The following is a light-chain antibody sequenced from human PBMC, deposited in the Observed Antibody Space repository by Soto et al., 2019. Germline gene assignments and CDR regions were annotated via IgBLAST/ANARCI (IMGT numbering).Light chain of an antibody. CDR3: YSYAATYTFG. CDR1: SRNVGSYNL. V-gene: IGLV2-23*03. J-gene: IGLJ2*01. Sequence: QSALTQPASLSGSPGQSITISCTGTSRNVGSYNLVSWYQHHPGKAPKLIIYEGSKRPSGVSHRFSGSKSGNTASLTISGLQAEDEADYYCYSYAATYTFGVGGGTKLTVL. CDR2: EGS.